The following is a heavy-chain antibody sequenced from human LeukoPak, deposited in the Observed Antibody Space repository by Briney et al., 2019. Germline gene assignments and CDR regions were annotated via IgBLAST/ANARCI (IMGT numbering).Heavy chain of an antibody. CDR3: ARYKAESAAMYYYYYYYMDV. J-gene: IGHJ6*03. CDR1: GGSFSGYY. CDR2: INPSGST. Sequence: SETLSLTCAVYGGSFSGYYWSWIRQPPGKGLEWIGEINPSGSTNYNPSLKSRVTISVDTSKNQFSLKLSSVTAADTAVYYCARYKAESAAMYYYYYYYMDVWGKGTTVTVSS. V-gene: IGHV4-34*01. D-gene: IGHD2-2*01.